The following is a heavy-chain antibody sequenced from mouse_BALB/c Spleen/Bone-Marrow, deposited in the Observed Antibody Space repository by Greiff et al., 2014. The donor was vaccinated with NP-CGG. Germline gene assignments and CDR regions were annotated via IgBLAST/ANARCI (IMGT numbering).Heavy chain of an antibody. CDR1: GFTFSSYG. V-gene: IGHV5-6-3*01. D-gene: IGHD1-2*01. Sequence: EVQGVESGGGLVQPGGSLKLSCAASGFTFSSYGMSWVRQTPDKRLELVANINSDGGSTYYSDSVKGRFTISRDDAKNTLNLQMSSLKSEDTAMYYCSRGVDHYSWFAYWGQGTLVTVSA. J-gene: IGHJ3*01. CDR2: INSDGGST. CDR3: SRGVDHYSWFAY.